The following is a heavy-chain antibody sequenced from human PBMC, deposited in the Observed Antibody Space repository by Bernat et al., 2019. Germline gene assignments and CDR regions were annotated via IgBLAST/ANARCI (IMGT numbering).Heavy chain of an antibody. V-gene: IGHV4-39*01. Sequence: QVQLQESGPGLVKPSQTLSLTCTVSGGSISSGSYYWGWIRQPPGKGLEWIGSIYYSGSTYYNASLKSRVTISVDTSKNQFSLKLSSVTAADTAVYYCARQRSSSWYSPFEYWGQGTLVTVSS. CDR3: ARQRSSSWYSPFEY. J-gene: IGHJ4*02. CDR1: GGSISSGSYY. D-gene: IGHD6-13*01. CDR2: IYYSGST.